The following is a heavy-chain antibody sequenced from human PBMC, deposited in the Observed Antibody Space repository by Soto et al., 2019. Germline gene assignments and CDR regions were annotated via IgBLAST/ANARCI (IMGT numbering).Heavy chain of an antibody. CDR2: ISAYNGNT. V-gene: IGHV1-18*04. D-gene: IGHD2-15*01. Sequence: XSVKGSYKASGYTFTSYGISWVRQAPGQGLDWMGWISAYNGNTKYAQDLQGRVTMTTDTSTSTAYMELRSLRSDDTAMYYCARFSGGSYNTYYFYYGMDVWGQGTTVTVPS. CDR1: GYTFTSYG. J-gene: IGHJ6*02. CDR3: ARFSGGSYNTYYFYYGMDV.